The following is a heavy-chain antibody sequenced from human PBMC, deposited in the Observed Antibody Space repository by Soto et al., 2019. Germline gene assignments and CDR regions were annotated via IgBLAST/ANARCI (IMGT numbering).Heavy chain of an antibody. CDR2: IIPIFGTA. Sequence: SVKVSCKASGGTFISYAISWVRQAPGQGLEWMGGIIPIFGTANYAQKFQGRVTITADESTSTAYMELSSLRSEDTAVYYCARGKGSSSGWFDYWGQGTLVTVSS. CDR1: GGTFISYA. D-gene: IGHD6-19*01. J-gene: IGHJ4*02. CDR3: ARGKGSSSGWFDY. V-gene: IGHV1-69*13.